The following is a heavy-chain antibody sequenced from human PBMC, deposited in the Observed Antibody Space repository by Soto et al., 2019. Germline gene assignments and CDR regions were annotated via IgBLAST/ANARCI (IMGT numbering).Heavy chain of an antibody. J-gene: IGHJ3*02. D-gene: IGHD1-26*01. V-gene: IGHV3-13*01. CDR3: ARSWETNASDI. CDR1: GFTFSSYD. CDR2: IGTAGDT. Sequence: HPGGSLRLSCAASGFTFSSYDMHWVRQATGKGLEWVSAIGTAGDTYYPGSVKGRFTISRENAKNSLYLQMNSLRAGDTAVYYCARSWETNASDIWGQGAMVTVSS.